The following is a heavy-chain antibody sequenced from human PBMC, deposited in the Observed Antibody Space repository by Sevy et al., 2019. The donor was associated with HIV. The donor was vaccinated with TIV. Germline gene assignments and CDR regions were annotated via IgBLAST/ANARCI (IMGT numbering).Heavy chain of an antibody. CDR3: TRSVTTIY. D-gene: IGHD4-4*01. CDR1: GFAFSDYA. CDR2: IRNKEYNGTT. J-gene: IGHJ4*02. Sequence: GESLKISCTGSGFAFSDYALSWVRQAPGKGLEWVGLIRNKEYNGTTEYAASVKGRFFISRDDSKSVAYLDMNSLKTADTGLYYCTRSVTTIYWGRGTLVTVSS. V-gene: IGHV3-49*04.